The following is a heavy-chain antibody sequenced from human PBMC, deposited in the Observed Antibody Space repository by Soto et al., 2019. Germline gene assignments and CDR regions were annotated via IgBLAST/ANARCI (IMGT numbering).Heavy chain of an antibody. V-gene: IGHV1-69*01. J-gene: IGHJ6*02. CDR2: IVPFIHTS. D-gene: IGHD3-10*01. Sequence: QEVLVQSGAEVKKPGSSVKVSCKTSGDTFGSYAISWVRQAPGQGLEWMGGIVPFIHTSNYAQKFQGRVTITADESTTNVHMDVSSLTSEDTAVYYCARNLRDFGSGSFFRGMDVWGQGTTVTVSS. CDR3: ARNLRDFGSGSFFRGMDV. CDR1: GDTFGSYA.